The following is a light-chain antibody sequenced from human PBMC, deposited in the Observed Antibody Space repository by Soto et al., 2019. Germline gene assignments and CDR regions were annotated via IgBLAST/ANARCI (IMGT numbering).Light chain of an antibody. CDR3: CSYTSSSTKV. V-gene: IGLV2-14*01. CDR2: EVS. CDR1: SSDVGGYNY. Sequence: QSALTQPASMSGSPGQSITISCTGTSSDVGGYNYVSWYQQHPGKAPKLIIYEVSNRPSGVSNRFSGSKSGNTASLTISGLQAEDEADYYCCSYTSSSTKVFGAGTKLTVL. J-gene: IGLJ2*01.